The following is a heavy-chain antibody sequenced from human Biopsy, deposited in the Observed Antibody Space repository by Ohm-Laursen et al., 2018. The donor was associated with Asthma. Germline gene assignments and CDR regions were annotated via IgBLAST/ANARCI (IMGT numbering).Heavy chain of an antibody. V-gene: IGHV4-39*01. CDR3: VRHQYSSSWSTFDY. D-gene: IGHD3-22*01. CDR2: MYHSGSP. Sequence: SGTLSLTCSVSGGSITSSSYYWGWIRQPPGKGMEWIGSMYHSGSPYYHPPLKSRATISVDTSKNQLSLKMSSVTAADTAVYFCVRHQYSSSWSTFDYWGQGALVTVSS. CDR1: GGSITSSSYY. J-gene: IGHJ4*02.